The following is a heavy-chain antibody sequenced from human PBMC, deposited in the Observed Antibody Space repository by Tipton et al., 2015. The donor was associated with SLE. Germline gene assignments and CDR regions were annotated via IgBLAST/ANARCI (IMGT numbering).Heavy chain of an antibody. CDR1: DENIRNYY. J-gene: IGHJ4*02. V-gene: IGHV4-59*08. CDR2: IHNSGNT. D-gene: IGHD5/OR15-5a*01. CDR3: ARRNIVSGGLNFDR. Sequence: GLVKPSETLSLTCTVSDENIRNYYWSWIRQPPGKGLEWIGYIHNSGNTNYNPSLKSRVTILLDTSENQFSLRLRSMTAADTAVYFCARRNIVSGGLNFDRWGRGTLVTVSS.